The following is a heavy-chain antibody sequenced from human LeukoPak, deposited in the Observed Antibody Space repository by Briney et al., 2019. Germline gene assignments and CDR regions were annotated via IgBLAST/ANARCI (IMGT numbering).Heavy chain of an antibody. CDR3: ARGLAIS. Sequence: SETLSLTCAVYGGSFSGYYWSWIRQPPGKGLEWIGEINHSGSANYNPSLKSRVTISVDTSKNQFSLKLSSVTAADTAVYYCARGLAISWGQGTLVTVSS. CDR2: INHSGSA. CDR1: GGSFSGYY. D-gene: IGHD3-9*01. V-gene: IGHV4-34*01. J-gene: IGHJ5*02.